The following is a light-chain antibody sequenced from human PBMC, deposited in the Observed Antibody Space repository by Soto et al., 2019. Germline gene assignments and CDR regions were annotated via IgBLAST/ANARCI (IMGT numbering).Light chain of an antibody. V-gene: IGKV1-39*01. J-gene: IGKJ5*01. CDR3: QQSYSTLIT. CDR1: QSISSY. Sequence: DRVTITCRASQSISSYLNWYQQKPGKAPKLLIYAASSMQSGDPSRFSGSGSGTDFTLTISSLQPEDFATYYCQQSYSTLITFGQGTRREIK. CDR2: AAS.